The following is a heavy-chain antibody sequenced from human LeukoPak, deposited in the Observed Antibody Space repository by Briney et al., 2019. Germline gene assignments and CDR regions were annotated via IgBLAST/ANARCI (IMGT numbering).Heavy chain of an antibody. D-gene: IGHD3-16*02. J-gene: IGHJ4*02. CDR3: ARASVWGSYRYREGYYFDY. V-gene: IGHV1-18*01. Sequence: ASVKVSCKASGYTFTSYGISWVRQAPGQGLEWMGWISAYSGNTNYAQKLQGRVTMTTDTSTSTAYMELRSLRSDDTAVYYCARASVWGSYRYREGYYFDYWGQGTLVTVSS. CDR2: ISAYSGNT. CDR1: GYTFTSYG.